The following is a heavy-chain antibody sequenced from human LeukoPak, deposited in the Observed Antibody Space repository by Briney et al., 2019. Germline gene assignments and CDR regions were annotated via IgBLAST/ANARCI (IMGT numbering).Heavy chain of an antibody. Sequence: PRGSLRLSCAASGFTFSSYSMNWVRQAPGKGLEWVSSISSSSSYIYYADSVKGRFTISRDNAKNSLYLQINSLRAEDTAVYYCARSGTTCYLGCGFDYCGQGTLVTVSS. CDR3: ARSGTTCYLGCGFDY. CDR2: ISSSSSYI. V-gene: IGHV3-21*01. J-gene: IGHJ4*02. CDR1: GFTFSSYS. D-gene: IGHD2/OR15-2a*01.